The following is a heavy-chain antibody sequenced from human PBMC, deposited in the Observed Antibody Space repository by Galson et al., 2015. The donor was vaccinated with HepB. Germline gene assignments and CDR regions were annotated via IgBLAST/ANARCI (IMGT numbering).Heavy chain of an antibody. V-gene: IGHV4-39*01. J-gene: IGHJ4*02. CDR1: GGSISSSSYY. D-gene: IGHD2-2*01. CDR3: VSYCSSTSCYGDFDC. Sequence: QVQLQESGPGLVKPSETLSLTCTVSGGSISSSSYYWGWIRQPPGKGLEWIGSIYYSGSTYYNPSLKSRVTISVDTSKNQFSLKLSSVTAADTAVYYCVSYCSSTSCYGDFDCWGQGTLVTVSP. CDR2: IYYSGST.